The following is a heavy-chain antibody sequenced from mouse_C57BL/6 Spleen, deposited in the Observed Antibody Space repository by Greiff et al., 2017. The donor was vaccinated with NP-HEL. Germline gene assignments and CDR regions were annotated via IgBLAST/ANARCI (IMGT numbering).Heavy chain of an antibody. CDR2: IRNKANNHAT. D-gene: IGHD2-3*01. CDR1: GFTFSDAW. J-gene: IGHJ2*01. V-gene: IGHV6-6*01. CDR3: TRQDDGYYEGGFDY. Sequence: EVQLQESGGGLVQPGGSMKLSCAASGFTFSDAWMDWVRQSPEKGLEWVAEIRNKANNHATYYAESVKGRFTISRDDSKSSVYLQMNSLRAEDTGIYYCTRQDDGYYEGGFDYWGQGTTLTVSS.